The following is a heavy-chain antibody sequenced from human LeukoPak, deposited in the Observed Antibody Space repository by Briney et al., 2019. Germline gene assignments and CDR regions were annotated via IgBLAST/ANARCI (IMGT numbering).Heavy chain of an antibody. V-gene: IGHV3-30*09. CDR3: AKDKDYGYYMDV. J-gene: IGHJ6*03. CDR1: GFTFRSYA. CDR2: ISYDGGNE. D-gene: IGHD3-16*01. Sequence: GGSLRLSCAASGFTFRSYAMHWVRQAPGKGLEWVAVISYDGGNEYYADSVKGRFAISRDNSKNTLYLQMNSLRAEDTAVYYCAKDKDYGYYMDVWGKGTTVTVSS.